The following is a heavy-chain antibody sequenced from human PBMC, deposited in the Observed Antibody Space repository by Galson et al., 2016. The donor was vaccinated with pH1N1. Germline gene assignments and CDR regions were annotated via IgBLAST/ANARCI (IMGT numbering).Heavy chain of an antibody. J-gene: IGHJ6*02. Sequence: PALVTPTQTLTLTCTFSGFSLSTSGMCVSWIRQPPGKALEWLALIDWDDDKYYRTSLKTRLTISKDTSKNQVVLTMTNMDPVDTATYYCARFMYGDYDLSLDVWGRGTTVTVSS. CDR2: IDWDDDK. D-gene: IGHD4-17*01. V-gene: IGHV2-70*01. CDR1: GFSLSTSGMC. CDR3: ARFMYGDYDLSLDV.